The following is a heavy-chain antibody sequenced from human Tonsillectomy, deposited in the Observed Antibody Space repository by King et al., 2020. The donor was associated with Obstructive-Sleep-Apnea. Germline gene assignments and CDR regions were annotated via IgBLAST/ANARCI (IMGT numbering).Heavy chain of an antibody. CDR1: GFTFSSYG. Sequence: QLVQSGGGVVQPGRSLRLSCAASGFTFSSYGMHWVRQAPGKGLEWVAVISYDGSNKYYADSVKGRFTISRDNSKNTLYLQMNSLRAEDTAVYYCATDLVVVITEATLTIHYWGQGTLVTVSS. D-gene: IGHD3-22*01. J-gene: IGHJ4*02. CDR2: ISYDGSNK. V-gene: IGHV3-30*03. CDR3: ATDLVVVITEATLTIHY.